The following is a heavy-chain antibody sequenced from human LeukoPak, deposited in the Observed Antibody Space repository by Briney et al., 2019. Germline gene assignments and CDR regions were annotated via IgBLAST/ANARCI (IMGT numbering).Heavy chain of an antibody. D-gene: IGHD2-15*01. CDR2: ISVSGGT. CDR1: GFTFSNYA. V-gene: IGHV3-23*01. CDR3: AKGCWASPLAP. Sequence: GGSLRLSCAASGFTFSNYAMTWVRQAPGKGLEWVSAISVSGGTYYADSVKGGFTFSTDNTKNKLYLQMNSLRGDDKATSYCAKGCWASPLAPWGERPLVTLSS. J-gene: IGHJ5*02.